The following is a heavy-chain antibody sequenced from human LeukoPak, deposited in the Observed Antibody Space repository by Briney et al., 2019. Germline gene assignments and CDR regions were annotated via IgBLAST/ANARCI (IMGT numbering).Heavy chain of an antibody. J-gene: IGHJ4*02. CDR1: GASISSYY. D-gene: IGHD7-27*01. CDR3: ARALSGDPFDY. V-gene: IGHV4-59*01. CDR2: IYYSGST. Sequence: SETLSLTCTVSGASISSYYWSWIRQPPGKGLEWIGYIYYSGSTNYNPSLKSRVTISVDTSKNQFSLKLSSVTAADTAVYFCARALSGDPFDYWGQGTLVIVSS.